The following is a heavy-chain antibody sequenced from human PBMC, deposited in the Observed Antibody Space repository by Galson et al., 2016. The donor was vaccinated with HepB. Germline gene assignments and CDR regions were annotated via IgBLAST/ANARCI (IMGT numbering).Heavy chain of an antibody. Sequence: SLRLSCAASGFAFSNYAMSWVRPAPGKGLEWVSLIFAGGDRTFYADSVRGRFTISRDNSKNTLYLQMSSLRADDSAVYYCAKDGCTSTSCYSYWGQGTLVTVSS. CDR3: AKDGCTSTSCYSY. D-gene: IGHD2-2*01. J-gene: IGHJ4*02. CDR2: IFAGGDRT. CDR1: GFAFSNYA. V-gene: IGHV3-23*01.